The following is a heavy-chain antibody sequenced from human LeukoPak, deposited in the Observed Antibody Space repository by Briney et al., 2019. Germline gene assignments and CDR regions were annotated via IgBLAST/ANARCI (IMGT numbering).Heavy chain of an antibody. CDR2: ISAYKCNT. CDR1: GYSLTRHG. Sequence: ASVNVSCKASGYSLTRHGISLVRQAPGERLEWMGWISAYKCNTNYAQKLEGRVNMNTDTTTSTAYMELRSLRSDDTGMYYCARDYYDSSGYPIAYWGQGTLVTVSS. CDR3: ARDYYDSSGYPIAY. J-gene: IGHJ4*02. D-gene: IGHD3-22*01. V-gene: IGHV1-18*01.